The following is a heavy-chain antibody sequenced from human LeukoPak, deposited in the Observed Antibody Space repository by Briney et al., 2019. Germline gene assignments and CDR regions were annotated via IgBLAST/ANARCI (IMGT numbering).Heavy chain of an antibody. J-gene: IGHJ3*02. Sequence: GGSLRLSCAASGFTFDDYAMHWVRQAPGKGLGWVSGISWNSGSIGYADSVKGRFTISRDNAKNSLYLQMNSLRAEDTALYYCAKDVAAAGTAFDIWGQGTMVTVSS. CDR1: GFTFDDYA. D-gene: IGHD6-13*01. CDR3: AKDVAAAGTAFDI. CDR2: ISWNSGSI. V-gene: IGHV3-9*01.